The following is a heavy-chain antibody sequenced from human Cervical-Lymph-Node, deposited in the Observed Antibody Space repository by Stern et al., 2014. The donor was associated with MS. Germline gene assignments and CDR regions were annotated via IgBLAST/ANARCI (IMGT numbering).Heavy chain of an antibody. J-gene: IGHJ5*02. V-gene: IGHV4-4*07. CDR1: GGSISHFY. CDR2: IHTSGTT. Sequence: QVQLQESGPGLVKPSETLSLTCNVSGGSISHFYWHWIRQPAGKGLQWIGRIHTSGTTDYNPSLNTRVTTSIRPNKHQCSLKLVPVTAADTAIYYCAREIIVSRGSWFDPWGQGTLVTVSS. CDR3: AREIIVSRGSWFDP. D-gene: IGHD5/OR15-5a*01.